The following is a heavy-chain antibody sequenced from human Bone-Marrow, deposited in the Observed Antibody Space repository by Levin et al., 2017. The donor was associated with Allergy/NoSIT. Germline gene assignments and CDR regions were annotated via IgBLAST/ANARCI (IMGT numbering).Heavy chain of an antibody. J-gene: IGHJ4*02. Sequence: GGSLRLSCAASGFTFSSYAMHWVRQAPGKGLEWVAVISYDGSNKYYADSVKGRFTISRDNSKNTLYLQMNSLRAEDTAVYYCARDRQIRGYFDYWGQGTLVTVSS. V-gene: IGHV3-30-3*01. D-gene: IGHD3-10*01. CDR1: GFTFSSYA. CDR3: ARDRQIRGYFDY. CDR2: ISYDGSNK.